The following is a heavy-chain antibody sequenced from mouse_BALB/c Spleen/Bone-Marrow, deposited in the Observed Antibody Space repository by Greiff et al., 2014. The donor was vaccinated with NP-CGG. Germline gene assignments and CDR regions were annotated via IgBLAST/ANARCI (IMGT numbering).Heavy chain of an antibody. CDR2: IDPANGNT. CDR3: AQGYDGAMDY. CDR1: GFNIKDTY. V-gene: IGHV14-3*02. D-gene: IGHD3-1*01. J-gene: IGHJ4*01. Sequence: EVQLQQSGAELVKPGDSVKLSCTASGFNIKDTYMHWVKQSPEKGLEWIGRIDPANGNTKSDPKFQGKATITADTSSNTAYLQLNSLTSEDTAINYCAQGYDGAMDYWGQGTSVTVSS.